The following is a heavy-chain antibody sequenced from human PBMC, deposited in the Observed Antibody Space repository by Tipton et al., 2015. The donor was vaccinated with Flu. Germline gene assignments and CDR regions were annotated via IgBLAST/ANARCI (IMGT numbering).Heavy chain of an antibody. J-gene: IGHJ4*02. Sequence: TLSLTCAVYGGSFSGYYWSWIRQPPGKGLEWIGEINHSGSTNYNPSLKSRVIVSVDTSKNQFSLRVNSVTAADTAVYYCARRPSGVVVASYFEYWGQGTLVTVSS. D-gene: IGHD2-15*01. V-gene: IGHV4-34*01. CDR3: ARRPSGVVVASYFEY. CDR2: INHSGST. CDR1: GGSFSGYY.